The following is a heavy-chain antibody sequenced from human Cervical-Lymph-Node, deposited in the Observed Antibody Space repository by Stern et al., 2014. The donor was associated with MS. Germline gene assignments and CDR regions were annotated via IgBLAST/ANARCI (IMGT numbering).Heavy chain of an antibody. Sequence: VQLGQSGAEVKKPGESLKISCKGSGYSFATYWIGWVRQMPGKGLEWMGIIYPGDSDTRYSSSFQGQATISAEKSTSKPFLHWCSLKASDTAMYYCARPGDDTAKYGLDVWGQGTTVTVSS. CDR1: GYSFATYW. J-gene: IGHJ6*02. V-gene: IGHV5-51*03. D-gene: IGHD5-18*01. CDR3: ARPGDDTAKYGLDV. CDR2: IYPGDSDT.